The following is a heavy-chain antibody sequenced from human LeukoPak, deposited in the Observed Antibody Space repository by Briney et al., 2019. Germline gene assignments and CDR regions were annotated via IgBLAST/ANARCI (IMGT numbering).Heavy chain of an antibody. CDR2: ISVSGGST. CDR3: ATSSRLYYYYYYMDV. D-gene: IGHD6-25*01. J-gene: IGHJ6*03. CDR1: GFTFSLYA. Sequence: PGGSLRLPCAASGFTFSLYAMTWVRQAPGKGLEWVSVISVSGGSTYYADSVKGRFTISRDNSKNTLYLQMDSLRADDTAVYYCATSSRLYYYYYYMDVWGKGTTVTVSS. V-gene: IGHV3-23*01.